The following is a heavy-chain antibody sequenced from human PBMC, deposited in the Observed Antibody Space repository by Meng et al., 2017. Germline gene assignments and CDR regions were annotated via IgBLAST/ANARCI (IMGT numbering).Heavy chain of an antibody. D-gene: IGHD3-10*01. V-gene: IGHV1-69*06. J-gene: IGHJ5*02. Sequence: VAVVEARAGVKEPGSSGKVSCKASGGTLSSYAISWVRQAPGQGLEWMGGIIPIFGTANYAQKFQGRVTITADKSTSTAYMELSSLRSEDTAVYYCASLTGWFDPWGQGTLVTVSS. CDR2: IIPIFGTA. CDR3: ASLTGWFDP. CDR1: GGTLSSYA.